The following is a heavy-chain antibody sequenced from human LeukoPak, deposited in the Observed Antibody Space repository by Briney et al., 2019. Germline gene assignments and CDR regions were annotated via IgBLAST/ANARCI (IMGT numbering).Heavy chain of an antibody. D-gene: IGHD2-8*02. Sequence: GSLRLSCEASGFPFSTFWMIWVRQPPGKGLEWVAKIQQDGSGEQYVDSVKGRFTISRDNAKNSLYLQMNSLRAEDTGVYYCAGEHWYRFDPWGQGTLVTVSS. CDR3: AGEHWYRFDP. J-gene: IGHJ5*02. CDR2: IQQDGSGE. V-gene: IGHV3-7*01. CDR1: GFPFSTFW.